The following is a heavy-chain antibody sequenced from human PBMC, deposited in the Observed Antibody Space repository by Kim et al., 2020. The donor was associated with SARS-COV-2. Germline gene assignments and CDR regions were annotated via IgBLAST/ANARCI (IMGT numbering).Heavy chain of an antibody. D-gene: IGHD2-21*02. Sequence: GESLKISCKGSGYSSTSYWIGWVRQMPGKGLEWMGIIYPGDSDTRYSPSFQGQVTISADKSISTAYLQWSSLKASDTAMYYCARQAHCGGDCYPNWFDPWGQGTLVTVSS. CDR2: IYPGDSDT. V-gene: IGHV5-51*01. CDR3: ARQAHCGGDCYPNWFDP. CDR1: GYSSTSYW. J-gene: IGHJ5*02.